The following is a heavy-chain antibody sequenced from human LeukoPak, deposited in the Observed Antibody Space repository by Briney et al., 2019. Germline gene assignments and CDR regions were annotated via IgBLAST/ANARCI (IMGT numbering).Heavy chain of an antibody. V-gene: IGHV3-23*01. J-gene: IGHJ5*02. CDR3: ATDLASTLFDP. CDR1: GFTFSSYS. CDR2: ISGSGGST. D-gene: IGHD2-2*01. Sequence: GGSLRLSCAASGFTFSSYSMNWVRQAPGKGLEWVSAISGSGGSTYYADSVKGRFTISRDNSKNTLYLQMNSLRAEDTAVYYCATDLASTLFDPWGQRTLVTVSS.